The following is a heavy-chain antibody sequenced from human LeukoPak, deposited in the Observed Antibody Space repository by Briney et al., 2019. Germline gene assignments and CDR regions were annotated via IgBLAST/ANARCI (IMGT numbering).Heavy chain of an antibody. Sequence: KSSETLSLTCTVSGGSISSSSYYWGWIRQPPGKGLEWIGRIYSSGSTNYNPSLKSRVTMSLDTSKNQFSLKLSSVTAADTAVYYCARGGYYGSGNDFRFDPWGQGTLVTVSS. CDR2: IYSSGST. V-gene: IGHV4-61*05. CDR3: ARGGYYGSGNDFRFDP. CDR1: GGSISSSSYY. J-gene: IGHJ5*02. D-gene: IGHD3-10*01.